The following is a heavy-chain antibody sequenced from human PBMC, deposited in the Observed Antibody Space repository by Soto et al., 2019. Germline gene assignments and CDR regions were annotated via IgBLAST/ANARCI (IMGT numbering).Heavy chain of an antibody. D-gene: IGHD2-21*02. CDR2: IYPGDSDT. J-gene: IGHJ6*02. CDR1: GYSFTSYW. Sequence: PGESLKISCKGSGYSFTSYWIGWVRQMPGKGLEWMGIIYPGDSDTRYSPSFQGQVTISADKSISTAYLQWSSLKASDTAMYYCARHVEMTSAIYYYYYGMDVWGQGTTVTVSS. CDR3: ARHVEMTSAIYYYYYGMDV. V-gene: IGHV5-51*01.